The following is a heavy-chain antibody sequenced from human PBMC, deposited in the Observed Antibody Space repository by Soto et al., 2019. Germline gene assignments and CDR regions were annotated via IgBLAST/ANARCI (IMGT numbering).Heavy chain of an antibody. CDR2: IIPIFGTA. CDR3: ARALGVDTAMVRDNWFDP. Sequence: QVQLVQSGAEVKKPGSSVKVSCKASGGTFSSYAISWVRQAPGQGLEWMGGIIPIFGTANYAQKFQGRVTITADESTSTAYRELSSLRSEDTAVYYCARALGVDTAMVRDNWFDPWGQGTLVTVSS. CDR1: GGTFSSYA. D-gene: IGHD5-18*01. J-gene: IGHJ5*02. V-gene: IGHV1-69*01.